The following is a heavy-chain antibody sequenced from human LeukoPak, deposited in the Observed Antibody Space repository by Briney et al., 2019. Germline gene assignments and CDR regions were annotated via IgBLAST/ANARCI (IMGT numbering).Heavy chain of an antibody. CDR2: IYYSGST. J-gene: IGHJ5*02. CDR1: GGSLSSYY. CDR3: ARGGIAAALNWFDP. V-gene: IGHV4-59*01. D-gene: IGHD6-13*01. Sequence: SETLSLTCTVSGGSLSSYYWSWVRQPPGKGLEWIGYIYYSGSTNYNPSLKSRVNISVDTSKNQFSLKLSSVTAADTAVYYCARGGIAAALNWFDPWGQGTLVTVSS.